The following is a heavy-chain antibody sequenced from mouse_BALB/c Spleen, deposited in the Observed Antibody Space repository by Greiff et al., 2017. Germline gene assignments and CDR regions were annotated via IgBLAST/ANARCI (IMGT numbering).Heavy chain of an antibody. CDR1: GFTFSSYG. CDR2: ISSGGSYT. V-gene: IGHV5-6*01. D-gene: IGHD2-14*01. J-gene: IGHJ3*01. Sequence: EVKVVESGGDLVKPGGSLKLSCAASGFTFSSYGMSWVRQTPDKRLEWVATISSGGSYTYYPDSVKGRFTISRDNAKNTLYLQMSSLKSEDTAMYYCARGYDDEFAYWGQGTLVTVSA. CDR3: ARGYDDEFAY.